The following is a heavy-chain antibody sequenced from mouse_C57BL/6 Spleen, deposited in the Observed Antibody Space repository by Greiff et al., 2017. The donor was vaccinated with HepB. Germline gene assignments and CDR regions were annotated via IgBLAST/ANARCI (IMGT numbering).Heavy chain of an antibody. J-gene: IGHJ2*01. CDR3: ARANWALDY. V-gene: IGHV5-4*03. Sequence: EVKLMESGGGLVKPGGSLKLSCAASGFTFSSYAMSWVRQTPEKRLEWVATISDGGSYTYYPDNVKGRFTISRDNAKNNLYLQMSHLKSEDTAMYYCARANWALDYWGQGTTLTVSS. D-gene: IGHD4-1*01. CDR2: ISDGGSYT. CDR1: GFTFSSYA.